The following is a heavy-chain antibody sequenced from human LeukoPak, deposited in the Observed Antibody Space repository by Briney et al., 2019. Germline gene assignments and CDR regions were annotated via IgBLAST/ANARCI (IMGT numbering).Heavy chain of an antibody. CDR3: ARDLRDVSPYFDY. Sequence: PSETLSLTCTVPGGSISSYYWSWIRQPPGKGLEWIGYIYYSGSTNYNPSLKSRVTISVDTSKNQFSLKLSSVTAADTAVYYCARDLRDVSPYFDYWGQGTMVTVSS. J-gene: IGHJ4*03. D-gene: IGHD5/OR15-5a*01. CDR1: GGSISSYY. V-gene: IGHV4-59*12. CDR2: IYYSGST.